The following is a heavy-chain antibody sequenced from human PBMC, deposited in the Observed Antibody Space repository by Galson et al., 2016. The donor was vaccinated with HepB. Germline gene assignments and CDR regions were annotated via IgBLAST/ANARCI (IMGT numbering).Heavy chain of an antibody. V-gene: IGHV3-30*04. D-gene: IGHD3-10*01. CDR2: ISYDGSNK. J-gene: IGHJ6*02. CDR3: ARDGPNKLTWGGRYFYYGMDV. Sequence: SLRLSCAASGFTFSGYAMHWVRQAPGKGLEWVAVISYDGSNKYSADSVKGRFTISRDNSKHTLYLQMNSMRAEDTAVYYCARDGPNKLTWGGRYFYYGMDVWGQGTTVTVSS. CDR1: GFTFSGYA.